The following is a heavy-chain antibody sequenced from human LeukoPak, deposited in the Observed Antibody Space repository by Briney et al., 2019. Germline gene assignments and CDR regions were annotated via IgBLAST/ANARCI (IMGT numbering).Heavy chain of an antibody. D-gene: IGHD2-2*01. CDR1: GFTFSSYG. CDR3: AKDRYGSSAGYYYYMDV. V-gene: IGHV3-30*02. Sequence: GGSLRLSCAASGFTFSSYGMHWVRQAPGKGLEWLAFIRFDGGNKYYADSVKGRFTISRDKSKNTLYLQMDSLRAEDTAVYYCAKDRYGSSAGYYYYMDVWGKGTTVTVSS. CDR2: IRFDGGNK. J-gene: IGHJ6*03.